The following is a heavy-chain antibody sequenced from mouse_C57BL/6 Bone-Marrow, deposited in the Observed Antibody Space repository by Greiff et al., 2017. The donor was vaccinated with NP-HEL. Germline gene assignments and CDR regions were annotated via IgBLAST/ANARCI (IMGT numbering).Heavy chain of an antibody. J-gene: IGHJ3*01. CDR1: GYTFTDYY. V-gene: IGHV1-26*01. Sequence: EVQLQQSGPELVKPGASVKISCKASGYTFTDYYMNWVKQSHGKSLEWIGDINPNNGGTSYNQKFKGKATLTVDKSSSTAYMELRSLTSEDSAVYYCARGDSNSLFAYWGQGTLVTVSA. CDR3: ARGDSNSLFAY. CDR2: INPNNGGT. D-gene: IGHD2-5*01.